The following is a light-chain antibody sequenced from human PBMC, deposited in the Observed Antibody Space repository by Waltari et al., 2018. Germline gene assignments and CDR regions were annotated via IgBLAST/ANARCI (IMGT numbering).Light chain of an antibody. CDR3: QVWDSNTAV. CDR2: RDS. CDR1: NIGSKN. Sequence: SYELTQPLSVSVALGQTARMTCGGNNIGSKNVPWYQQKPGQAPGLVIYRDSNRPSGIPERFSGSNSGNTATLTISRAQAGDEADFYCQVWDSNTAVFGGGTKLTVL. V-gene: IGLV3-9*01. J-gene: IGLJ2*01.